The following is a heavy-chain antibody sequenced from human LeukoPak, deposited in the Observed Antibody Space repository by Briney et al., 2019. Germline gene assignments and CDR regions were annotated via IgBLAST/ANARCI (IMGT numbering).Heavy chain of an antibody. V-gene: IGHV4-39*01. CDR2: IYYSGST. CDR1: GGSISSSSYY. J-gene: IGHJ4*02. D-gene: IGHD6-19*01. CDR3: ARHIAVAGSYFDY. Sequence: SETLSLTCTVSGGSISSSSYYWGWIRQPPGKGLEWIGSIYYSGSTYYNPSLKIRVTISVDTSKNQFSLKLSSVTAADTAVYYCARHIAVAGSYFDYWGQGTLVTVSS.